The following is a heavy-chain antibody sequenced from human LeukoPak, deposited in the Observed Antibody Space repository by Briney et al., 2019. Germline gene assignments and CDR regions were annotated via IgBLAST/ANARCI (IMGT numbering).Heavy chain of an antibody. J-gene: IGHJ4*02. D-gene: IGHD5-24*01. CDR1: SGSISSSNYY. V-gene: IGHV4-61*02. CDR2: ISTIGIT. CDR3: ARMEMATTLDY. Sequence: SQTLSLTCTVSSGSISSSNYYWSWIRKPAGKGLEWIGRISTIGITNYNPSLNSRVTISIDTSKNQFSLKLSSVTAADTAVYYCARMEMATTLDYWGQGTLVTVSS.